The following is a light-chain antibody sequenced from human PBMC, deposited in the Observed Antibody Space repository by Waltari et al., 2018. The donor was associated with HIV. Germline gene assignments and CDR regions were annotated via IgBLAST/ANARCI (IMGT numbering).Light chain of an antibody. CDR1: SSNNGAGYE. CDR3: QSYDSNLSGL. CDR2: GNS. Sequence: QSELTQPPSVSAAPGQRVTISCTGSSSNNGAGYEVHWYQQVPGRAPKVVIYGNSNRPSGVPDRFSGSKSGSSASLVITGLQSEDEADYYCQSYDSNLSGLFGGGTKVTVL. J-gene: IGLJ2*01. V-gene: IGLV1-40*01.